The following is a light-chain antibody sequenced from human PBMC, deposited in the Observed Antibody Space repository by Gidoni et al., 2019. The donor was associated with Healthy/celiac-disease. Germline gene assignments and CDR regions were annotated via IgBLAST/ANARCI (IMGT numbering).Light chain of an antibody. J-gene: IGKJ1*01. V-gene: IGKV1-8*01. CDR2: AAS. CDR3: QQYYSYPWT. CDR1: QGISSY. Sequence: AIRMTQSPSSFSASTGDRVTITCRASQGISSYLAWYQQKPGKAPKLLIYAASTLQSGVPSSFSGGGSGSDFTLTISCLQSEDFATYYWQQYYSYPWTFGQGTKVEIK.